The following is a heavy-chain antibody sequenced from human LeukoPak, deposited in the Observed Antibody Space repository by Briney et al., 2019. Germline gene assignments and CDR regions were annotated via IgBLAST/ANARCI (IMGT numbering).Heavy chain of an antibody. CDR1: GGSISSYY. D-gene: IGHD4-23*01. V-gene: IGHV4-59*01. CDR2: IYYSGST. CDR3: ARQSSNYGGNY. Sequence: SETLSLTCTVSGGSISSYYWSWIRQPPGKGLEWIGYIYYSGSTNYNPSLKSRVTISVDTSKNQFSLKLSSVTAADTAVYYCARQSSNYGGNYWGQGTLVTVSS. J-gene: IGHJ4*02.